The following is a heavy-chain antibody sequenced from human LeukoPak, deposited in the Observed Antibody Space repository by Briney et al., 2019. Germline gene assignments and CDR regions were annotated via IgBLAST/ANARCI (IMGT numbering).Heavy chain of an antibody. D-gene: IGHD2-15*01. Sequence: PGGSLRLSCAASGFTFSSYVMYWVRQAPGKGLEWVAVIAYDGSNKYYADSVKGRFTISRDNSKNTLYLQMNSLRAEDTAVYYCARDGAYCSGGSCHSYNACDIWGQGTVVTVSA. V-gene: IGHV3-30-3*01. CDR1: GFTFSSYV. CDR3: ARDGAYCSGGSCHSYNACDI. CDR2: IAYDGSNK. J-gene: IGHJ3*02.